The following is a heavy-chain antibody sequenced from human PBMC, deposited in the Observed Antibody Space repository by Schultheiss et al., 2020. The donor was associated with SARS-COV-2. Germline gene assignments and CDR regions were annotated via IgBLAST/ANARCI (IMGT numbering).Heavy chain of an antibody. CDR2: ISYDGSNK. Sequence: GESLKISCAASGFIFSNYDMHWVRQAPGKGLEWVAVISYDGSNKYYADSVKGRFTISRDNSKNTLYLQMNSLRAEDTAVYYCAKRSSSWPYGMDVWGQGTTVTVSS. V-gene: IGHV3-30*18. CDR1: GFIFSNYD. J-gene: IGHJ6*02. D-gene: IGHD6-13*01. CDR3: AKRSSSWPYGMDV.